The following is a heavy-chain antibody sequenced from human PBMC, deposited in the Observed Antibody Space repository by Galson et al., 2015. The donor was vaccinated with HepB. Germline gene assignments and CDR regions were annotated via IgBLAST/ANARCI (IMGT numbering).Heavy chain of an antibody. CDR3: ARAPPPFEYSSSSGGVYFDY. V-gene: IGHV3-53*01. CDR2: IYSGGST. J-gene: IGHJ4*02. CDR1: GFTVSSNY. D-gene: IGHD6-6*01. Sequence: SLRLSCAASGFTVSSNYMSWVRQAPGKGLEWVSVIYSGGSTYYADSVKGRFTISRDNSKNTLYLQMNSLRAEDTAVYYCARAPPPFEYSSSSGGVYFDYWGQGTLVTVSS.